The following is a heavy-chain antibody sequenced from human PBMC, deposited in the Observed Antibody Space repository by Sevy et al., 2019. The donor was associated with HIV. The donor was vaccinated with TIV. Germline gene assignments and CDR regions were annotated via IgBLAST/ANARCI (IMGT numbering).Heavy chain of an antibody. D-gene: IGHD1-1*01. CDR1: GFTFSTYG. CDR3: ARDYNSFSSKLNLFDP. V-gene: IGHV3-21*01. J-gene: IGHJ5*02. Sequence: GGSLRLSCAASGFTFSTYGMNWVRQAPGKGLEWVSSISSTSSYIDYAYSVKGRFTISRDNAKNSLYLQMNNLRAEDTALYYCARDYNSFSSKLNLFDPWGQGTLVTVSS. CDR2: ISSTSSYI.